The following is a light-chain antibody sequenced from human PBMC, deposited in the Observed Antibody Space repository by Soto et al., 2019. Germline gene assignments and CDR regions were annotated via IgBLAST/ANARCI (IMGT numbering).Light chain of an antibody. CDR2: GAS. J-gene: IGKJ5*01. CDR1: QSVNSNY. Sequence: EIVLTQSPGTLSLSPGERATLSCRASQSVNSNYLAWYQQKPGQAPRLLMYGASSRATGIPDRFSGSGSGTDFTLTISRLEHEDFEVYYCQQYVSLQITFGQGTRLEIK. V-gene: IGKV3-20*01. CDR3: QQYVSLQIT.